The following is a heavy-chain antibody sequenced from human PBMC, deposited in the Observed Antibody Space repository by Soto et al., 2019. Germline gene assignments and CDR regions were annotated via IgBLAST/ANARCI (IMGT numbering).Heavy chain of an antibody. CDR2: ISWNSGSI. Sequence: PGGSLRLSCAASGFTFDDYAMHWVRQAPGKGLEWVSGISWNSGSIGYADSVKGRFTISRDNAKNSLYLQMNSLRAEDTALYYCAKDIVVRGVIVVGMDVWGQGTTVTVSS. CDR3: AKDIVVRGVIVVGMDV. V-gene: IGHV3-9*01. J-gene: IGHJ6*02. D-gene: IGHD3-10*01. CDR1: GFTFDDYA.